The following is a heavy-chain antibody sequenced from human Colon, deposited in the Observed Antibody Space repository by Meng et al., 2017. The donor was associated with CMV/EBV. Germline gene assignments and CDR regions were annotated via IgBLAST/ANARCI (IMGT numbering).Heavy chain of an antibody. CDR1: FTFSSYR. Sequence: FTFSSYRMNWVRQAPGKGLEWVSSISSSSSYIYYADSVKGRFTISRDNAKNSLYLQMSSLRAEDTAIYYCARERGGNIVATRLDFDLWGRGTLVTVSS. CDR3: ARERGGNIVATRLDFDL. J-gene: IGHJ2*01. CDR2: ISSSSSYI. V-gene: IGHV3-21*01. D-gene: IGHD3-16*02.